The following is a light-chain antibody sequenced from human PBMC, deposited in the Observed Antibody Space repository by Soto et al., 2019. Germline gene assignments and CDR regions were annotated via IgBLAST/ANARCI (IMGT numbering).Light chain of an antibody. Sequence: EIVMTQSPATLSVSPGERATLSCRASQSVSSNLAWYQQKPGQAPRLLIYGASTRATGIPARFSGSGSGTEFTLTISRLETEDSAVYYCQQYGSSPPWYTFGQGTKLEIK. V-gene: IGKV3-15*01. CDR1: QSVSSN. CDR2: GAS. CDR3: QQYGSSPPWYT. J-gene: IGKJ2*01.